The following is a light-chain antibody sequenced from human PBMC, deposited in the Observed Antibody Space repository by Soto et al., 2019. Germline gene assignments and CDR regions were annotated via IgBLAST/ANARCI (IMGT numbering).Light chain of an antibody. Sequence: QSALTQPRSVSGSPGQSVTISCTGASSDVGGYDYVSWYQQHPGKVPKLMLYDVSKRPSGVPDRVSGSKSGNTASLTISGLQAEDEADYYCCSYAGSYTLIFGGGTQLTVL. CDR3: CSYAGSYTLI. J-gene: IGLJ2*01. CDR2: DVS. V-gene: IGLV2-11*01. CDR1: SSDVGGYDY.